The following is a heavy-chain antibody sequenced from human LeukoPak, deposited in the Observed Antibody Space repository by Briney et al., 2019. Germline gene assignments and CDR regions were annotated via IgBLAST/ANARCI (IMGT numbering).Heavy chain of an antibody. Sequence: GASVKVSCKASGGTFSSYAISWVRQAPGQGLEWMGRIIPILGIANYAQKFQGRVTITADKSTSTAYMELSSLRSEDTAVYYCASPPINNYDSSGYYPYWGQGTLVTVSS. CDR2: IIPILGIA. D-gene: IGHD3-22*01. J-gene: IGHJ4*02. CDR1: GGTFSSYA. CDR3: ASPPINNYDSSGYYPY. V-gene: IGHV1-69*04.